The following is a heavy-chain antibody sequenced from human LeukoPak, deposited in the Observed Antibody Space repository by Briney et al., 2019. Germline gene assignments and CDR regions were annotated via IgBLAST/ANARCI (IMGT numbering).Heavy chain of an antibody. J-gene: IGHJ4*02. CDR3: ARCRDWYYFDY. Sequence: GGSLRLSCAASGFTFSNYALHWVRQAPGKGLEYVSAISSNGGGTFYANSVKGRFTISRDNSKNTLYHQMGSLRAEDMAVYYCARCRDWYYFDYWGQGTLVTVSS. D-gene: IGHD3-9*01. V-gene: IGHV3-64*01. CDR1: GFTFSNYA. CDR2: ISSNGGGT.